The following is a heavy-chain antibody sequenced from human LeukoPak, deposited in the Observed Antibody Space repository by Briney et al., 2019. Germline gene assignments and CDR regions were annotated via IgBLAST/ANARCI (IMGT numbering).Heavy chain of an antibody. D-gene: IGHD3-10*01. CDR3: ARAPVGPYYYGPGSYYFDY. J-gene: IGHJ4*02. V-gene: IGHV4-59*01. Sequence: SETLSLTCTVSGGSISSYYWSWIRQPPGKGLEWIGYIYYSGSTNYNPSLKSRVTISVDTSKNQLSLKLSSVTAADTAVYYCARAPVGPYYYGPGSYYFDYWGQGTLVTVSS. CDR2: IYYSGST. CDR1: GGSISSYY.